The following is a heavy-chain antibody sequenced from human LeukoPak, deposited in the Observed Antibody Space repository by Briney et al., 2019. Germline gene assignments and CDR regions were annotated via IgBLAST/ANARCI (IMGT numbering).Heavy chain of an antibody. D-gene: IGHD2-2*01. V-gene: IGHV1-69*01. Sequence: GSSVKVSCKASGGTYSSYAISWVRQAPGQALEWMGGIIPIFGTANYAQKFQGRVTITADESTSTAYMELSSLRSEDTAVYYCARDHRSSTSCYYLTDPPFDPWGQGTLVTVSS. CDR2: IIPIFGTA. CDR1: GGTYSSYA. J-gene: IGHJ5*02. CDR3: ARDHRSSTSCYYLTDPPFDP.